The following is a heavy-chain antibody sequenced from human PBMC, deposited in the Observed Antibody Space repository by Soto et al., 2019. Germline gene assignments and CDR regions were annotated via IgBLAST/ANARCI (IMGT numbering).Heavy chain of an antibody. J-gene: IGHJ4*02. D-gene: IGHD2-2*01. CDR2: IFPGDSET. Sequence: PGESLKISCKGSGYSFSTYWIAWVRQAPGKGLGWRGIIFPGDSETSSRPSFQGQVTISADTSISTAYLQWTRLKYSDSAIYYCERQGPVGYWGQGTLVTVSS. CDR3: ERQGPVGY. CDR1: GYSFSTYW. V-gene: IGHV5-51*01.